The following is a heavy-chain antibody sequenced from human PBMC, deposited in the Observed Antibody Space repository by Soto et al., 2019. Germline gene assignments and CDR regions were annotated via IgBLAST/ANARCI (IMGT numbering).Heavy chain of an antibody. CDR3: ARDRGDSSGYLNWFDP. Sequence: QVQLVQSGAEVKKPGSSVKVSCKASGGTFSSYAISWVRQAPGQGLEWMGGIIPIFGTANYAQKFQGRVTSTADKTTSTAYMELSSLRSEDTAVYYCARDRGDSSGYLNWFDPWGQGTLVTVSS. CDR1: GGTFSSYA. J-gene: IGHJ5*02. CDR2: IIPIFGTA. V-gene: IGHV1-69*06. D-gene: IGHD3-22*01.